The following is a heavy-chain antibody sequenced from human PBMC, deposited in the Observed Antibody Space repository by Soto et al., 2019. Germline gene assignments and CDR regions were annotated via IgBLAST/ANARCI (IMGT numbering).Heavy chain of an antibody. Sequence: GGSRRRSCAASGFTLSSYGMHWVRQGPGRGLGWGAVISYDGSNKNYADAGRGGFTISRDNSKNTLYLQMNSQRGEDTDVYYCAKGPVASSGWSYGMDLWGQGTTVTVSS. D-gene: IGHD6-19*01. CDR1: GFTLSSYG. CDR3: AKGPVASSGWSYGMDL. J-gene: IGHJ6*02. V-gene: IGHV3-30*18. CDR2: ISYDGSNK.